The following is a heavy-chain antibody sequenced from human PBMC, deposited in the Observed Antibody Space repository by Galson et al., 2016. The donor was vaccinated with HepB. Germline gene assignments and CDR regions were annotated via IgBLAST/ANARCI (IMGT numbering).Heavy chain of an antibody. CDR3: AAGYPSEVLPATKTFKGKLPY. CDR2: VLPVLSTT. Sequence: SVKVSCKASGGNFKDFVISWVQLAPGQGLEWLGGVLPVLSTTNYGQKVQGRVQITADESTSTAYMELSSLRSEDTAVYYCAAGYPSEVLPATKTFKGKLPYWGQGTLVIVSS. J-gene: IGHJ1*01. V-gene: IGHV1-69*13. D-gene: IGHD2-2*03. CDR1: GGNFKDFV.